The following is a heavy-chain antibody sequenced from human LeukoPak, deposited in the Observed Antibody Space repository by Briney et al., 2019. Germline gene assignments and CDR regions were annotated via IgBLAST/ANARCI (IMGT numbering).Heavy chain of an antibody. J-gene: IGHJ4*02. Sequence: ASVKVSCKASGYTFTSYDINWVRQAAGQGLEWMGWMNPNSGNTGYAQKFQGRVTMTRNTSISTAYMELSSLRSEDTAVYYCARIRYSSSWYWFDYWGQGTLVTVSP. CDR1: GYTFTSYD. CDR3: ARIRYSSSWYWFDY. CDR2: MNPNSGNT. D-gene: IGHD6-13*01. V-gene: IGHV1-8*01.